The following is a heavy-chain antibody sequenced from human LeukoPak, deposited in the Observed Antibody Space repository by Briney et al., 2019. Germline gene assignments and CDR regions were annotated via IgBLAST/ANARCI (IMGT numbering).Heavy chain of an antibody. J-gene: IGHJ3*02. V-gene: IGHV1-2*04. CDR3: ARGGITGTTRGPTRLNDAFDI. CDR2: INPNSGGT. D-gene: IGHD1-20*01. Sequence: ASVKVSCKASGYTLTDYYMHWVRQAPGQGLEWMGRINPNSGGTNYAQKFQGWVTMTRDTSISTAYMELSRLRSDDTAVYYCARGGITGTTRGPTRLNDAFDIWGQGTMVTVSS. CDR1: GYTLTDYY.